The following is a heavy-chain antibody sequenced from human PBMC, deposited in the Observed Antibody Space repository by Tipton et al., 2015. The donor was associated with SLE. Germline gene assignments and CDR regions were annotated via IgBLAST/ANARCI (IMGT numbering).Heavy chain of an antibody. CDR2: MRNKAKNYTT. V-gene: IGHV3-72*01. Sequence: SLRLSCAASGFTFSDHYMDWVRQAPGKGLEWIARMRNKAKNYTTEYAASVKGRFTISRDDSRSSLYLQMNSLKTEDTAVYYCTIGGNWNTHWYFDLWGRGTLVTVSS. CDR3: TIGGNWNTHWYFDL. CDR1: GFTFSDHY. J-gene: IGHJ2*01. D-gene: IGHD1/OR15-1a*01.